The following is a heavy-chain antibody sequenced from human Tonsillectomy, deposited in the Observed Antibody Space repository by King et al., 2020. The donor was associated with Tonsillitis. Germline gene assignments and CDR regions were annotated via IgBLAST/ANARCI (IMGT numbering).Heavy chain of an antibody. J-gene: IGHJ4*02. Sequence: QLVQSGAEVKKPGASVKVSCKASGYTFNGYFMHWVRQAPGQGLEWMGWINPNSGGTNYAQKFQGRVTMTRDTSISTAYMELSRLRSDDTAVYYCARDVGGYTYGLFNYWGQGTLVTVSS. CDR1: GYTFNGYF. CDR2: INPNSGGT. D-gene: IGHD5-18*01. V-gene: IGHV1-2*02. CDR3: ARDVGGYTYGLFNY.